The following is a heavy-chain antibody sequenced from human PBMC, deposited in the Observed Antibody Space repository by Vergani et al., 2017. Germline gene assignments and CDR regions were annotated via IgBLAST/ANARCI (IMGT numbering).Heavy chain of an antibody. J-gene: IGHJ6*03. CDR1: GFTFSSYA. D-gene: IGHD3-3*01. V-gene: IGHV3-30*01. CDR3: AREGENVLRFLISHSVYYMDV. CDR2: ISYDGSNK. Sequence: QVQLVESGGGVVQPGRSLRLSCAASGFTFSSYAMHWVRQAAGKGLEWVAVISYDGSNKYYADSVKGRFTISRDNSKNTLYLQMNSLRAEDTAVYYCAREGENVLRFLISHSVYYMDVWGKGTTVTVSS.